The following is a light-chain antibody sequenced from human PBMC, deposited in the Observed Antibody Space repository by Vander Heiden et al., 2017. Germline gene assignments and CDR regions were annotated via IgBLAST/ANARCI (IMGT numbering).Light chain of an antibody. CDR3: QQYDNPPIT. CDR2: DAS. V-gene: IGKV1-33*01. J-gene: IGKJ5*01. CDR1: HDISNY. Sequence: DVPMTHSPSSLSASGGDRGTINCHASHDISNYLNWYQQKPGKAPKLLIYDASNWETGVPARFSGSGSGTDFTFNISSLQAEDIATYYCQQYDNPPITFGQGTRLEIK.